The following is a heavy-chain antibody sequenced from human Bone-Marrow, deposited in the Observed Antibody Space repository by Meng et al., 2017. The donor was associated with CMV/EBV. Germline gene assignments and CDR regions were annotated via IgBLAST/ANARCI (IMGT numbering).Heavy chain of an antibody. D-gene: IGHD3/OR15-3a*01. V-gene: IGHV3-30-3*01. J-gene: IGHJ4*02. CDR2: RSNDGSNK. Sequence: AELGESGGGRVQPGRSLRLSWAASGFTFSSYAMHWVRQAPGKGLEWVAVRSNDGSNKYYAESVKGRFTISRDDSKNTLYLQMDGLRVDDTAVYYCAKGAVNWDMIFYSWGQGTLVTVSS. CDR1: GFTFSSYA. CDR3: AKGAVNWDMIFYS.